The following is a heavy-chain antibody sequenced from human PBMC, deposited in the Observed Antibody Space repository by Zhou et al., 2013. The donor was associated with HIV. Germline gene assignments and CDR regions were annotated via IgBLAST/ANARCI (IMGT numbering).Heavy chain of an antibody. CDR2: YDPKDDDV. V-gene: IGHV1-24*01. CDR1: GYTLGELP. CDR3: ASDRQLKHRLQNALQI. J-gene: IGHJ3*02. Sequence: QVYLVQSGAEVKKPGASVKVSCKLHGYTLGELPIHWSRESPGKGFEWMAYYDPKDDDVIYAQKFKGRITMSEDASTDTAYIDLRSLRSDDTATYFCASDRQLKHRLQNALQIWGQGTVITVSS. D-gene: IGHD2-21*01.